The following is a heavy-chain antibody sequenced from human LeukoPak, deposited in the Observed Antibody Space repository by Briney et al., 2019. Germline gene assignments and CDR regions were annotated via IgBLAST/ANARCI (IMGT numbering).Heavy chain of an antibody. CDR1: GYTFTGYY. V-gene: IGHV1-2*02. D-gene: IGHD3-22*01. CDR3: ARDFRPYYYDSSGYFY. Sequence: ASVKVSCKASGYTFTGYYMHWVRQAPGQGLEWMGWINPNSGGTNYAQKFQGRVTMTRDTSISTAYMELSRLRSDDTAVYYCARDFRPYYYDSSGYFYWGQGTLVTVSS. CDR2: INPNSGGT. J-gene: IGHJ4*02.